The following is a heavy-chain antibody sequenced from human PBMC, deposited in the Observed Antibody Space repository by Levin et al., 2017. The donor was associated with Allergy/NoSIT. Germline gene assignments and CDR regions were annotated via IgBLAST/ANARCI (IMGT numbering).Heavy chain of an antibody. V-gene: IGHV5-10-1*01. Sequence: GASVKVSCKGSGYSFTSYWISWVRQMPGKGLEWMGRIDPSDSYTNYSPSFQGHVTISADKSISTAYLQWSSLKASDTAMYYCARRVSGAWFDPWGQGTLVTVSS. J-gene: IGHJ5*02. CDR1: GYSFTSYW. CDR3: ARRVSGAWFDP. CDR2: IDPSDSYT. D-gene: IGHD1-26*01.